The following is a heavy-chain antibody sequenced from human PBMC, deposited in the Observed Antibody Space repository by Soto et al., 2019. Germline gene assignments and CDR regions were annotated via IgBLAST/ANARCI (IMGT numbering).Heavy chain of an antibody. V-gene: IGHV3-33*01. J-gene: IGHJ4*02. CDR1: GFTFSSYG. CDR3: AREYYYDSSGYPTLDY. D-gene: IGHD3-22*01. Sequence: GGSLRLSCAASGFTFSSYGMHWVRQAPGKGLEWVAVIWYDGSNKYYADSVKGRFTISRDNSKNTLYLQMNSLRAEDTAVYYCAREYYYDSSGYPTLDYWGQGTPVTVSS. CDR2: IWYDGSNK.